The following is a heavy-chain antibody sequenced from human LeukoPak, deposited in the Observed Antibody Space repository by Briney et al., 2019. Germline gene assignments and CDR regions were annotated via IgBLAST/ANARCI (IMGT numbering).Heavy chain of an antibody. CDR1: GFTFSSYA. J-gene: IGHJ4*02. CDR2: ISGSGGST. CDR3: AKDFIYDSSGYPDY. D-gene: IGHD3-22*01. Sequence: GGSLRLSCAASGFTFSSYAMSWVRQAPGKGLEWVSAISGSGGSTYYADSVKDRFTISRDNSKNTLYLQMNSLRAEDTAVYYCAKDFIYDSSGYPDYWGQGTLVTVSS. V-gene: IGHV3-23*01.